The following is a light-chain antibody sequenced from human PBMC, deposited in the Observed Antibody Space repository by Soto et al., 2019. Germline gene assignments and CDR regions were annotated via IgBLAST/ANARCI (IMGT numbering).Light chain of an antibody. CDR3: MLYMGGGLVV. V-gene: IGLV8-61*01. Sequence: QTVVTQEPSFSVSPGGTVTLTCGLTSGSVSTTYYPSWYQQTPGQAPRTLIYSTNIRSSGVPDRFSGSILGNKAALTIMGAQADDESDYHCMLYMGGGLVVFGGGTKLTVL. CDR2: STN. J-gene: IGLJ2*01. CDR1: SGSVSTTYY.